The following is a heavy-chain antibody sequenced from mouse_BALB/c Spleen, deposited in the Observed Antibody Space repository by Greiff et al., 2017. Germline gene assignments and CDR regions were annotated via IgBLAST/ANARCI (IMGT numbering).Heavy chain of an antibody. D-gene: IGHD1-1*01. CDR2: INSNGGST. CDR1: GFTFSSYG. CDR3: ARRDYYGSSYVDFDY. J-gene: IGHJ2*01. Sequence: EVMLVESGGGLVQPGGSLKLSCAASGFTFSSYGMSWVRQTPDNRLELVATINSNGGSTYYPDSVKGRFTISRDNAKNTLYLQMSSLKSEDTAMYYCARRDYYGSSYVDFDYWGQGTTLTVSS. V-gene: IGHV5-6-3*01.